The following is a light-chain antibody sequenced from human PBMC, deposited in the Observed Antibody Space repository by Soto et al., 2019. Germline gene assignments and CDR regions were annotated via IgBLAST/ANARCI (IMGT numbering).Light chain of an antibody. V-gene: IGKV3-11*01. Sequence: EIVLTQSPATLSLSPGERATLSCRASQSVSSSLAWYQQKPGQAPRLLIYDASNRATGISARFSGSGSGTDFTLTFSSQEPEDVAVYYCQQRSKWPPEVTFGQGTRLEMK. J-gene: IGKJ5*01. CDR1: QSVSSS. CDR2: DAS. CDR3: QQRSKWPPEVT.